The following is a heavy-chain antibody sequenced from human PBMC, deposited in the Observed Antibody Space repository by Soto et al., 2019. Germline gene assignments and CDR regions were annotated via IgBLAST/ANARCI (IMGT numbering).Heavy chain of an antibody. D-gene: IGHD5-12*01. CDR3: ARTNRVATRYYFDY. V-gene: IGHV4-31*03. Sequence: ALSPTCPVSCGSLSSGGYYWGWISQHPGKGLEWIGYIYYSGSTYYNPSLKSRVTISVDKSKNQFSLKLSSVTAEDKAVYYCARTNRVATRYYFDYWGQGTLVNVS. CDR2: IYYSGST. CDR1: CGSLSSGGYY. J-gene: IGHJ4*02.